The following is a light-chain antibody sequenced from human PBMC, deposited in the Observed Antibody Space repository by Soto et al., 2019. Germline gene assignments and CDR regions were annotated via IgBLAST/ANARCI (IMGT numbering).Light chain of an antibody. V-gene: IGKV3D-15*01. Sequence: IVMTPSPDRRSVYTGERATLSCRASQTVGSNLAWYHQKPCQAPRLLIYGASTRASDTPARFSGSGSVTEFALTISSLQSEDFAVYYCQQSNNLPITLAQGALLEI. CDR2: GAS. CDR3: QQSNNLPIT. J-gene: IGKJ5*01. CDR1: QTVGSN.